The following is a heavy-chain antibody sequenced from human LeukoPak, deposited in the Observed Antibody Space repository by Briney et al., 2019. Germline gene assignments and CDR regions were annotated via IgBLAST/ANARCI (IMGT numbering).Heavy chain of an antibody. J-gene: IGHJ5*02. D-gene: IGHD3-10*01. V-gene: IGHV4-59*01. Sequence: ASETLSLTCTVSGGSITSYYWSWIRQPPGKGLEWIGYIYHSGSTNYNPSLKSRVTISVDTSKNRFSLKLSSVTAADTAVYYCARDRHGSGSAHSFDPWGQGTLIIVSS. CDR3: ARDRHGSGSAHSFDP. CDR2: IYHSGST. CDR1: GGSITSYY.